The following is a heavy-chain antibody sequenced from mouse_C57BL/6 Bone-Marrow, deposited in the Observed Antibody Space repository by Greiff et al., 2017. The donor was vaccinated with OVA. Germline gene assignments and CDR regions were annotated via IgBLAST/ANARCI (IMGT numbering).Heavy chain of an antibody. D-gene: IGHD2-3*01. V-gene: IGHV5-17*01. CDR2: ISSGISTI. J-gene: IGHJ2*01. CDR1: GFTFSDYG. Sequence: EVNVVESGGGLVKPGGSLKLSCAASGFTFSDYGMHWVRQAPEKGLEWVAYISSGISTIYYADTVKGRFTISRDNAKNTLFLQMTSLRSEDTAMYYCARVLIYDGYYFDYWGQGTTLTVSS. CDR3: ARVLIYDGYYFDY.